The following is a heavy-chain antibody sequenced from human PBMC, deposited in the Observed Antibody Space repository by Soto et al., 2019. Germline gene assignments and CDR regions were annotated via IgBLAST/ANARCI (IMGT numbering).Heavy chain of an antibody. D-gene: IGHD2-21*02. V-gene: IGHV4-39*01. CDR2: IYYSGST. J-gene: IGHJ2*01. CDR1: GGSISSSSYY. Sequence: QLQLQESGPGLVKPSETLSLTCTVSGGSISSSSYYWGWIRQPPGKGLEWIGSIYYSGSTYYNPSLKSRVTISVYTSKNQFSLNLSSVTAADTAVYYCARLAYCGGDCYLSWYFDLWGRGTLVTVSS. CDR3: ARLAYCGGDCYLSWYFDL.